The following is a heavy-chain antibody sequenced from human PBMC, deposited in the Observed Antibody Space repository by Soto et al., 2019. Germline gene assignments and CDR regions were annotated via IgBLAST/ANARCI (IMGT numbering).Heavy chain of an antibody. V-gene: IGHV5-51*01. Sequence: GESLKISCKGSGYTFTTHWIAWVRQMPGKGLELIGIIYPRDSDTRYSPSFQGQVTISADKSISTAYLQWSSLKASDSAMYYCARRQVSNWFDPWGQGTLVTVSS. J-gene: IGHJ5*02. CDR1: GYTFTTHW. CDR3: ARRQVSNWFDP. CDR2: IYPRDSDT.